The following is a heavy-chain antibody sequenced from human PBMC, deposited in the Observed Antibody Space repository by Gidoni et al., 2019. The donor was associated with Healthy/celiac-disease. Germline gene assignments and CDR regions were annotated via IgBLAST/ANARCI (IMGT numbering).Heavy chain of an antibody. CDR3: ARDQEAGSGSYYTTFYYYYYGMDV. CDR1: GYTFTGYY. J-gene: IGHJ6*02. Sequence: QVQLVQSGAEVKKPGASVKVSCKASGYTFTGYYMHWVRQAPGQGLEWMGWINPNSGGTNYAQKFQGRVTMTRDTSISTAYMELSRLRSDDTAVYYCARDQEAGSGSYYTTFYYYYYGMDVWGQGTTVTVSS. V-gene: IGHV1-2*02. CDR2: INPNSGGT. D-gene: IGHD3-10*01.